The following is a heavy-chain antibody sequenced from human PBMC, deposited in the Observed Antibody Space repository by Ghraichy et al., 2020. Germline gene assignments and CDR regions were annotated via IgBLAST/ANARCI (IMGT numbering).Heavy chain of an antibody. V-gene: IGHV3-33*01. CDR2: IWYDGSNK. D-gene: IGHD3-10*01. CDR3: ARDGIYYGSRNYYYGMDV. J-gene: IGHJ6*02. Sequence: GESLNISCAASGFTFSSYGMHWVRQAPGKGLEWVAVIWYDGSNKYYADSVKGRFTISRDNSKNTLYLQMNSLRAEDTAVYYCARDGIYYGSRNYYYGMDVWGQGTTVTVSS. CDR1: GFTFSSYG.